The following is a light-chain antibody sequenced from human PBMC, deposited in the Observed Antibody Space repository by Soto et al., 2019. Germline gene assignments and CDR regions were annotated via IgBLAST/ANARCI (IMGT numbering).Light chain of an antibody. Sequence: QSVLTQPASVSGSPGQSITISCTGTSSDIGSYNYVSWYQQHPGKAPKLIIYDVTNRPAGISSRLSASKSGDTASLTIFVLQADDEADYFCSSYKSTSTPYVFGTGTKVTVL. CDR2: DVT. V-gene: IGLV2-14*03. CDR1: SSDIGSYNY. J-gene: IGLJ1*01. CDR3: SSYKSTSTPYV.